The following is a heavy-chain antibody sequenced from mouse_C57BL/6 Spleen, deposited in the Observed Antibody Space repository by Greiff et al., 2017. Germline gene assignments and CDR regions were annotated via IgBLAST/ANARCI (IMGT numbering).Heavy chain of an antibody. Sequence: QVQLQQPGAELVMPGASVKLSCKASGYTFTSYWMHWVQPRPGQGLEWIGEIDPSDSYTNYNQKCKGKSTLTVDKSSSTAYMQLSSLTSEDSAVYYCARYYDEYAMDYWGQGTSVTVSS. CDR1: GYTFTSYW. CDR2: IDPSDSYT. J-gene: IGHJ4*01. V-gene: IGHV1-69*01. CDR3: ARYYDEYAMDY. D-gene: IGHD2-4*01.